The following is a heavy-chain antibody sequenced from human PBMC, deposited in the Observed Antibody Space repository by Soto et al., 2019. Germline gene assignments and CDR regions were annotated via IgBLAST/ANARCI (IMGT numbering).Heavy chain of an antibody. CDR2: IYYSGST. D-gene: IGHD1-7*01. CDR3: ARRTGTTSKNWFDP. CDR1: GGSISSYY. J-gene: IGHJ5*02. Sequence: ASETLSLTCTVSGGSISSYYWSWIRQPPGKGLEWIGYIYYSGSTNYNPSLKSRVTISVDTSKNQFSLKLSSVTAADTAVYYCARRTGTTSKNWFDPWGQGTLVTVSS. V-gene: IGHV4-59*01.